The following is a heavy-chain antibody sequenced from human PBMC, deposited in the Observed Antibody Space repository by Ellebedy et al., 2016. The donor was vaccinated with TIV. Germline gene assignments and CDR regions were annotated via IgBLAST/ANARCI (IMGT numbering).Heavy chain of an antibody. J-gene: IGHJ4*02. CDR3: ARVRIAAAGTPFDY. CDR1: GGSFSGYY. Sequence: SETLSLXXAVYGGSFSGYYWSWIRQPPGKGLEWIGEINHSGITNYNPSLKSRVTISVDTSKNQFSLKLSSVTAADTAVYYCARVRIAAAGTPFDYWGQGTLVTVSS. CDR2: INHSGIT. D-gene: IGHD6-13*01. V-gene: IGHV4-34*01.